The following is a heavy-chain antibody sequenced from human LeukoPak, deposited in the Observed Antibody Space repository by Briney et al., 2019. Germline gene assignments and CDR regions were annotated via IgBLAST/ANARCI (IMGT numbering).Heavy chain of an antibody. CDR1: GFTFSSYA. CDR2: IGPSGTAI. V-gene: IGHV3-48*01. CDR3: ARDRDGSGSSLFDY. J-gene: IGHJ4*02. D-gene: IGHD3-10*01. Sequence: GGSLRLSCAASGFTFSSYAMNWVRQAPGRGLEWVSYIGPSGTAIYYADSVKGRFTISRDNARNSLYLQMNSLRAEDTAVYYCARDRDGSGSSLFDYWGQGTLVTVSS.